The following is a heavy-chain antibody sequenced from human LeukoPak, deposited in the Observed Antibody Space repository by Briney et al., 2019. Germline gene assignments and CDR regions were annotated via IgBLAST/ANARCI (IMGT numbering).Heavy chain of an antibody. D-gene: IGHD3-10*01. CDR2: VTTGSGNK. Sequence: GASVKVSCKASGYTFTSLDINGFQQATGQGPDGMGWVTTGSGNKGYAQRFRGRVTMTRDTSISTAYLELSSLTSEDTAVYSCASHTYYLSSGSFGHWGQGTLVTVSS. CDR3: ASHTYYLSSGSFGH. J-gene: IGHJ4*02. V-gene: IGHV1-8*01. CDR1: GYTFTSLD.